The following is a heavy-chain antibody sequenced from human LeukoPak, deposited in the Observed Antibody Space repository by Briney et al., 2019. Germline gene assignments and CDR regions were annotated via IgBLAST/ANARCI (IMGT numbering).Heavy chain of an antibody. V-gene: IGHV3-53*01. J-gene: IGHJ4*02. CDR2: IYSGGST. CDR3: AGAGAQRSIWNNYLNPIDY. CDR1: GFTVSASY. D-gene: IGHD1/OR15-1a*01. Sequence: GGSLRLSCAASGFTVSASYMSWVRQGPGKGLEWVSVIYSGGSTYYADSVKGRFTISRNNSKNTLFLQMNSLRAEDTAVYYCAGAGAQRSIWNNYLNPIDYWGQGTLVTVSS.